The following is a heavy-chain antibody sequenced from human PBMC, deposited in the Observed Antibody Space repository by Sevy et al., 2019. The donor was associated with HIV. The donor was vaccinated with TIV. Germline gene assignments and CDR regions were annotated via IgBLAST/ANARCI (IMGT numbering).Heavy chain of an antibody. D-gene: IGHD3-10*01. Sequence: SETLSLTCTVSGGSINPYSCTWIRQPPGKGPGGIGYIDYSGSPNYNPSLKGRATISADTSKIQFSLKLSSVTAADTAVYYCARVGSWYYGSTGNAFDIWGQGTMVTVSS. V-gene: IGHV4-59*01. CDR1: GGSINPYS. J-gene: IGHJ3*02. CDR3: ARVGSWYYGSTGNAFDI. CDR2: IDYSGSP.